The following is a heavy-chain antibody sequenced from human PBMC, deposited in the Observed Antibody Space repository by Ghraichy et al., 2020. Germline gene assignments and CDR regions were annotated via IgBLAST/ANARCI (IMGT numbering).Heavy chain of an antibody. J-gene: IGHJ4*02. V-gene: IGHV4-34*01. CDR2: INHSGST. D-gene: IGHD3-10*01. CDR1: GGSFSGYY. CDR3: ATSWKYYYGSQGY. Sequence: SETLSLTCAVYGGSFSGYYWSWIRQPPGKGLEWIGEINHSGSTNYNPSLKSRVTISVDTSKNQFSLKLSSVTAADTAVYYCATSWKYYYGSQGYWGQGTLVTVSS.